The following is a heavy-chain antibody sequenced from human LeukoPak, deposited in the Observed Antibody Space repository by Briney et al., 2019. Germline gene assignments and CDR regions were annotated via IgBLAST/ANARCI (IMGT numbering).Heavy chain of an antibody. CDR3: AKEYGSGSYSDFDY. J-gene: IGHJ4*02. CDR2: ISGSGGST. Sequence: GESLRLSCTASGFTFSSCAMTWVRQAPGKGLQWVSTISGSGGSTYYADSVKGRLTISRDNSKNTLYLQMNSLRAEDTAVYYCAKEYGSGSYSDFDYWGQGTLVTVSS. D-gene: IGHD3-10*01. CDR1: GFTFSSCA. V-gene: IGHV3-23*01.